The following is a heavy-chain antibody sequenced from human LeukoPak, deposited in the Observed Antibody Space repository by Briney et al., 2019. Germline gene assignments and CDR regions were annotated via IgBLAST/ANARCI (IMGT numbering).Heavy chain of an antibody. J-gene: IGHJ4*02. V-gene: IGHV4-39*01. Sequence: SETLSLSCTVSGASISNSRDYWGWIRQPPGKGLEWIGSIFFSGSTYYNPSLKSRAAISVDSSKNQFSLKLSSVTAADTAFYYCARHVEIAVAGPIEYWGQGTLVLVSS. D-gene: IGHD6-19*01. CDR3: ARHVEIAVAGPIEY. CDR2: IFFSGST. CDR1: GASISNSRDY.